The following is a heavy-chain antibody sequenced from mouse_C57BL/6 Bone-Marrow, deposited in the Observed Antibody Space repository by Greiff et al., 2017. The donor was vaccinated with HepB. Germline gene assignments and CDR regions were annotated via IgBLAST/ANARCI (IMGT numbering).Heavy chain of an antibody. Sequence: VKLMESGAELVRPGTSVKMSCKASGYTFTNYWIGWAKQRPGHGLEWIGDIYPGGGYTNYNEKFKGKATLTADKSSSTAYMQFSSLTSEDSAIYYCARRAWDYFDYWGQGTTLTVSS. J-gene: IGHJ2*01. CDR2: IYPGGGYT. CDR1: GYTFTNYW. D-gene: IGHD3-3*01. CDR3: ARRAWDYFDY. V-gene: IGHV1-63*01.